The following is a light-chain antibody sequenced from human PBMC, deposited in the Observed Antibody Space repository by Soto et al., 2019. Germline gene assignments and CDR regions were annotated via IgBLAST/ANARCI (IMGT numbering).Light chain of an antibody. Sequence: QSALTQPPSASGSPGQSVTISCTGTSSDVGKYDYVSWFQHHPGKAPKLIIYEVSKRPSGVSNRFSGSKSGNTASLTISGLQAEDEADYYCSSYTSSSTLPGVFGTGTKLTVL. V-gene: IGLV2-14*01. CDR3: SSYTSSSTLPGV. CDR2: EVS. CDR1: SSDVGKYDY. J-gene: IGLJ1*01.